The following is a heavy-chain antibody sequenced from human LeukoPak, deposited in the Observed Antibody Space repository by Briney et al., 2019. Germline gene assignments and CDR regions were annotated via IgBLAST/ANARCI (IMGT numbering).Heavy chain of an antibody. CDR3: ARDRGGVTTVLDY. CDR2: IKQDGSEK. V-gene: IGHV3-7*01. J-gene: IGHJ4*02. CDR1: GFTFSSYW. D-gene: IGHD4-17*01. Sequence: GGSLRLSCAASGFTFSSYWMSWVRQAPGKGLEWVANIKQDGSEKYYVDSVKGRFTISRDNAKNSLYLQMNSLRAEDTAVYYCARDRGGVTTVLDYWGQGTLVTVSS.